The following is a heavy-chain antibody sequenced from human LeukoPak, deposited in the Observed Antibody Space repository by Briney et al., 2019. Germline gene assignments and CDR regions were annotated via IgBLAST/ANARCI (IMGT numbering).Heavy chain of an antibody. D-gene: IGHD6-19*01. Sequence: PSETLSLTCAVYGGSFSGYYWSWIRQPPGKGLEWIGEINHSGSTNYNPSLKSRVTISVDTSKNQFSLKLSSVTAADTAVYYCASPSQQWLVWGFDYWGQGTLVTVSS. CDR1: GGSFSGYY. CDR3: ASPSQQWLVWGFDY. CDR2: INHSGST. J-gene: IGHJ4*02. V-gene: IGHV4-34*01.